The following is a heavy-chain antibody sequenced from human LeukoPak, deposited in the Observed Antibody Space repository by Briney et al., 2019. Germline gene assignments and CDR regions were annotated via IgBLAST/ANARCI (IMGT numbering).Heavy chain of an antibody. CDR1: GFTFSSYS. CDR3: ARDLFGYCSGGSCFLTFDP. Sequence: PGGSLRLSCAASGFTFSSYSMNWVRQAPGKGLEWVSSLSSSSSYIYYADSVKGRFTISRDNAKNSLYLQMNSLRAEDTAVYYCARDLFGYCSGGSCFLTFDPWGQGTLVTVSS. J-gene: IGHJ5*02. D-gene: IGHD2-15*01. V-gene: IGHV3-21*01. CDR2: LSSSSSYI.